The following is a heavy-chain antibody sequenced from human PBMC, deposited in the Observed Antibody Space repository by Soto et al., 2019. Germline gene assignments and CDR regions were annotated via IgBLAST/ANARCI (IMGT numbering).Heavy chain of an antibody. J-gene: IGHJ6*02. CDR2: ISTYNGDA. Sequence: QVQLVQSGAEVRKPGASVKVSCKTSGYTFSRSDISWMRQAPGQGLEWMGWISTYNGDANYAQKLQGRVTMTTDTSTRTAFMELGSLTYDDTAVYYCASSGSVPYYYYGLDVWGQGTTVTVSS. CDR3: ASSGSVPYYYYGLDV. V-gene: IGHV1-18*01. CDR1: GYTFSRSD. D-gene: IGHD1-26*01.